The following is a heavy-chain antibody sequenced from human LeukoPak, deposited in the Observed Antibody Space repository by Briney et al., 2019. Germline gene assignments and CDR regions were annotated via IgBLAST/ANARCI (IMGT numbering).Heavy chain of an antibody. V-gene: IGHV4-34*01. D-gene: IGHD3-16*02. J-gene: IGHJ4*02. CDR1: GGSFGGYY. CDR2: INHSGST. Sequence: PSETLSLTCAVYGGSFGGYYWSWIRQPPGKGLEWIGEINHSGSTNYNPSLKSRVTISVDTSKNQFSLKLSSVTAADTAVYYCARGTLYDYVWGSYRSKDTFDYWGQGTLVTASS. CDR3: ARGTLYDYVWGSYRSKDTFDY.